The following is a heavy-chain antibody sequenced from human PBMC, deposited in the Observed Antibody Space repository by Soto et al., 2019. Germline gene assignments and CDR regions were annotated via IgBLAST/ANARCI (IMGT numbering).Heavy chain of an antibody. Sequence: ASVKVSCKASGGTFSSYTISWVRQAPGQGLEWMGRIIPILGIANYAQKFQGRVTITADKSTSTAYMELSSLRSEDTAVYYCGGAVAPLGYYYYMDVWGKGTTVTVSS. CDR2: IIPILGIA. J-gene: IGHJ6*03. CDR3: GGAVAPLGYYYYMDV. V-gene: IGHV1-69*02. CDR1: GGTFSSYT. D-gene: IGHD2-2*01.